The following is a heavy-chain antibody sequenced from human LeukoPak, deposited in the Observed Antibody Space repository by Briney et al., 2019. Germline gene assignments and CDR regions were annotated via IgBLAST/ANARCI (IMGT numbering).Heavy chain of an antibody. D-gene: IGHD2-21*02. CDR3: ASLTRADYYGDY. Sequence: GGSLSLSCAASGLTLSKNYMSWVRQAPARGQEWVSVIDIGGSPYHADSQKGPFPISRDTSKNTLSLQMNCLRPRDTAVYYCASLTRADYYGDYWGQGTLVSVPS. J-gene: IGHJ4*02. CDR2: IDIGGSP. CDR1: GLTLSKNY. V-gene: IGHV3-53*01.